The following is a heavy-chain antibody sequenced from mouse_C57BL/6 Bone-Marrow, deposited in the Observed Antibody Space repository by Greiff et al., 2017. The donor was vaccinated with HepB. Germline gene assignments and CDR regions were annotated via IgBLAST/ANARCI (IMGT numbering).Heavy chain of an antibody. CDR1: GYTFTSYW. D-gene: IGHD1-1*01. V-gene: IGHV1-69*01. J-gene: IGHJ3*01. CDR3: ARNVLYYGSSPAWFAY. Sequence: VQLQQPGAELVMPGASVKLSCKASGYTFTSYWMHWVKQRPGQGLEWIGEIDPSDSYTNYNQKFKGKSTLTVDKSSSTAYMQLSSLTSEDSAVYYCARNVLYYGSSPAWFAYWGQGTLVTVSA. CDR2: IDPSDSYT.